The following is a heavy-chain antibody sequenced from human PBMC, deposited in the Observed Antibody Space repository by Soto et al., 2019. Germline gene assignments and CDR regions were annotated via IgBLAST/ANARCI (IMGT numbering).Heavy chain of an antibody. CDR1: GFTFSIYA. Sequence: GGSLRLSWSASGFTFSIYAMHWVRQAPGKGLEYVSSISTNGGSTDYADSVKGRFTISRDNSKNTVYLQMSSLRVEDTAVYYCVKGEYYYDSSGYYPFDYWGQGT. J-gene: IGHJ4*02. CDR3: VKGEYYYDSSGYYPFDY. V-gene: IGHV3-64D*06. D-gene: IGHD3-22*01. CDR2: ISTNGGST.